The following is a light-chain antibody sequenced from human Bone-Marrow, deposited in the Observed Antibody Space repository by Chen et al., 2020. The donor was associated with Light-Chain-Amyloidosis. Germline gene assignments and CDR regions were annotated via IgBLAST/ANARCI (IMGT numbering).Light chain of an antibody. V-gene: IGKV3-20*01. CDR3: QQYGTSPLT. J-gene: IGKJ4*01. Sequence: ELVLTQPPGTLSLSPGEGANLSCRASQTISSNYLTWYQQKFGQAPRLLIYGSSSRATGIPDRFTGSGSGRDFTFTINRLEPEDFAMYYCQQYGTSPLTFGGGTKVEIK. CDR2: GSS. CDR1: QTISSNY.